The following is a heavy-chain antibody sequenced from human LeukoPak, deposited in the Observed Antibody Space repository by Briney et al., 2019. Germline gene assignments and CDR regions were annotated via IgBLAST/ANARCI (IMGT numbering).Heavy chain of an antibody. CDR1: GGSFSGYY. V-gene: IGHV3-21*01. D-gene: IGHD1-26*01. CDR3: ASTIWELPPQDAFDI. CDR2: ISSSSSYI. J-gene: IGHJ3*02. Sequence: TSETLSLTCAVYGGSFSGYYWSWVRQAPGKGLEWVSSISSSSSYIYYADSVKGRFTISRDNAKNSLYLQMNSLRAEDTAVYYCASTIWELPPQDAFDIWGQGTMVTVSS.